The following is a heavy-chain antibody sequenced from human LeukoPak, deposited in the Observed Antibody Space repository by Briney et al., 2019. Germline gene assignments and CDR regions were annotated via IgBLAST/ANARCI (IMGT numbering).Heavy chain of an antibody. CDR1: GYTFTGYY. J-gene: IGHJ4*02. CDR2: INPNSGGT. V-gene: IGHV1-2*02. D-gene: IGHD5-18*01. Sequence: GASVKVSCKASGYTFTGYYMHWVRQAPGQGLEWMGWINPNSGGTNYAQKFQGRVTMTRDTSISTAYMELSRLRSDDTAVYYCARSRRRGYSYGAFDYWGQGTLVTVSS. CDR3: ARSRRRGYSYGAFDY.